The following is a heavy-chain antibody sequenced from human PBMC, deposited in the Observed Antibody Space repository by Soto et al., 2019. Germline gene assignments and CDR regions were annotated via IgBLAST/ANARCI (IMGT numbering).Heavy chain of an antibody. CDR1: EFNFKNYN. D-gene: IGHD3-10*01. CDR2: ISGNSRTI. Sequence: GGSLRLSCTASEFNFKNYNMNWLRQAPGKGLECVAYISGNSRTIYYADSVKGRFTISRDNAANSVFLQMNSLRVEDTSVYYYASGPWELDYWGQGTLVTVSS. CDR3: ASGPWELDY. J-gene: IGHJ4*02. V-gene: IGHV3-48*01.